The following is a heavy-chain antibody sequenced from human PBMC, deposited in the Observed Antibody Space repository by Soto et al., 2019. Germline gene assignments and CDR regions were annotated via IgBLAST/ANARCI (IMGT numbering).Heavy chain of an antibody. CDR2: IYYSGTT. CDR1: GDSIRSGSYH. J-gene: IGHJ4*02. CDR3: VRHVGDRLWYFDD. V-gene: IGHV4-39*01. Sequence: TSETLSLTCTVSGDSIRSGSYHWAWIRQSPGKGLEWIASIYYSGTTYYNPSLKSRVTISVDSSRNQLSVNLGSVTAADTAAYFCVRHVGDRLWYFDDWGQGTQVTVSS. D-gene: IGHD2-21*01.